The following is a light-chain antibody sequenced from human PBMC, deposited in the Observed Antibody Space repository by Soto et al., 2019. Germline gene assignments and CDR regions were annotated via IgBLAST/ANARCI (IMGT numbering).Light chain of an antibody. J-gene: IGKJ5*01. CDR1: XXVXXY. CDR3: QQCSDWPLFT. V-gene: IGKV3-15*01. Sequence: EIVXTQSPXTXSVSXGXXATXSCXAXXXVXXYLAWYQHRPGQAPRLLIYDASTRATGIPARFSGSGSGTEFTLTISGLQSEDFAVYSCQQCSDWPLFTFGQGTRLEIK. CDR2: DAS.